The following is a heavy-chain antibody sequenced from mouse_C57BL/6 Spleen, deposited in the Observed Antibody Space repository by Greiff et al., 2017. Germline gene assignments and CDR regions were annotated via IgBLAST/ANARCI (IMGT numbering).Heavy chain of an antibody. J-gene: IGHJ4*01. D-gene: IGHD2-5*01. CDR3: TRDYSNSYAMDY. Sequence: VQLQQSGAELVRPGASVTLSCKASGYTFTDYEMHWVKQTPVHGLEWIGAIDPETGGTAYNQKFKGKAILTADKSSSTAYMELRSLTSEDSAVYYCTRDYSNSYAMDYWGQGTSVTVSS. CDR2: IDPETGGT. V-gene: IGHV1-15*01. CDR1: GYTFTDYE.